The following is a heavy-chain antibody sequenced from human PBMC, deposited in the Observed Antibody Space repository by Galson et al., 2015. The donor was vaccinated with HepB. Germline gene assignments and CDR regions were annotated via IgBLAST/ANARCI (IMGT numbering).Heavy chain of an antibody. CDR1: GFTFSSYA. V-gene: IGHV3-23*01. CDR2: VNRNSDIT. J-gene: IGHJ6*02. D-gene: IGHD2-15*01. CDR3: AKPKDDYNYYGMDV. Sequence: SLRVSCAASGFTFSSYAMNWVRQAPGQGLEWVAGVNRNSDITDYAHTFKGRFTISRNNSKNILYMQMNSLRSEDTAVYYCAKPKDDYNYYGMDVWGQGTTVTVSS.